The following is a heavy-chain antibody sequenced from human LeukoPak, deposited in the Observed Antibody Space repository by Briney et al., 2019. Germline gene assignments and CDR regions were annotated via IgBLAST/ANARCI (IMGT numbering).Heavy chain of an antibody. CDR2: ISSRSSYK. CDR3: ARGLRSGADWFDA. Sequence: GGSLRLSCAASGFTFSDYYMTWVRRAPGKGLEWVSYISSRSSYKNYADSVTGRFTISRDNAKNSLNLHMSSLRVEDTAVYYCARGLRSGADWFDAWGQGTLVRVFS. J-gene: IGHJ5*02. CDR1: GFTFSDYY. D-gene: IGHD4-17*01. V-gene: IGHV3-11*05.